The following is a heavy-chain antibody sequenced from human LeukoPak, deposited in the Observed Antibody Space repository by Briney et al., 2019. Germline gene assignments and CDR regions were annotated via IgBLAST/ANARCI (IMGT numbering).Heavy chain of an antibody. CDR2: IYSGGST. Sequence: PGGSLRLSCAASGFTVSTNYMSWVRQAPGKGLEWVSVIYSGGSTYCADSVKGRFTISRDNSKNTLYLQMNSLRAEDTAVYYCARAPELEQDYWGQGTLVTVSS. V-gene: IGHV3-53*01. J-gene: IGHJ4*02. D-gene: IGHD1/OR15-1a*01. CDR3: ARAPELEQDY. CDR1: GFTVSTNY.